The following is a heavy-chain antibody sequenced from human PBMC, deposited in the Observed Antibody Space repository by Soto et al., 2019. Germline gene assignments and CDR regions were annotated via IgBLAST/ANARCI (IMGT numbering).Heavy chain of an antibody. D-gene: IGHD2-8*01. V-gene: IGHV1-69*06. CDR2: IIPIFGTA. CDR3: ARDRKVYCTNGVCYPANDAFDI. CDR1: GGTFSSYA. J-gene: IGHJ3*02. Sequence: SVKVSCKASGGTFSSYAISWVRQAPGQGLEWMGGIIPIFGTANYAQKFQGRVTITADRSTSTAYMELSSLRSEDTAVYYCARDRKVYCTNGVCYPANDAFDIGGQGTMVTVSS.